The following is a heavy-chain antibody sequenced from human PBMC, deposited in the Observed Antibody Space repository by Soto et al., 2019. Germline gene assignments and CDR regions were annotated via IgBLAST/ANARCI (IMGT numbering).Heavy chain of an antibody. J-gene: IGHJ4*02. CDR3: ARSQTTVRSYDY. CDR2: IYHSGST. V-gene: IGHV4-30-2*01. D-gene: IGHD4-4*01. CDR1: GGSISSGGYS. Sequence: PSETLSLTCAVSGGSISSGGYSWSWIRQPPGKGLEWIGYIYHSGSTYYNPSLKSRVTISVDRSKNQFSLKLSSVTAADTAVYYCARSQTTVRSYDYWGQGTLVTVSS.